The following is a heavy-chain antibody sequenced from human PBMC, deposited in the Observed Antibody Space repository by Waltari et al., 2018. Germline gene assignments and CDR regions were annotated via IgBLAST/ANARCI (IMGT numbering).Heavy chain of an antibody. V-gene: IGHV5-51*01. CDR1: GYSFTSYW. Sequence: EVQLVQSGAAVKKPGESLKISCKGSGYSFTSYWIGWVRQLRGKGLEWMGIIYPGDSDTRYSPSCQGQFTISADKSISTAYLQWSSLKASDTAMYYCARHRVLGRYYGSGSYGPWGQGTLVTVSS. CDR3: ARHRVLGRYYGSGSYGP. D-gene: IGHD3-10*01. CDR2: IYPGDSDT. J-gene: IGHJ5*02.